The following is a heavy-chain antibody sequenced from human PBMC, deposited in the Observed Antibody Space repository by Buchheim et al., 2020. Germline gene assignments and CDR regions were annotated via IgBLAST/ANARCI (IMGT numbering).Heavy chain of an antibody. CDR3: ANTYYYDSSGYYYDFDY. V-gene: IGHV3-23*01. CDR2: ISGSGGST. Sequence: EVQLLESGGGLVQPGGSLRLSCAASGFTFSSYAMSWVRQAPGKGLEWVSAISGSGGSTYYADSVKGRFTISRDNSKNTLSLQMNSLRAEDTAVYYCANTYYYDSSGYYYDFDYWGQGTL. CDR1: GFTFSSYA. D-gene: IGHD3-22*01. J-gene: IGHJ4*02.